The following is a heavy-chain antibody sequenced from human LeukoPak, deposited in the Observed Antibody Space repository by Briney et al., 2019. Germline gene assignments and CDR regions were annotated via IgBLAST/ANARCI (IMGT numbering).Heavy chain of an antibody. Sequence: PGGSLRLSCAASGFTFSSYAMNWVRLAPGKGLEWVSGISGSGGSTFYADSVKGRFTISRDNSKNTLYLQMNSLRAEDTAVYYCAKLEVVAAEDYWGQGTLVTVSS. CDR1: GFTFSSYA. CDR2: ISGSGGST. V-gene: IGHV3-23*01. J-gene: IGHJ4*02. CDR3: AKLEVVAAEDY. D-gene: IGHD2-2*01.